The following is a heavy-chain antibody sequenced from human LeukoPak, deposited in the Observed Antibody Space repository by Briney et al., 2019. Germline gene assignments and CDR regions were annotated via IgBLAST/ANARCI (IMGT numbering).Heavy chain of an antibody. V-gene: IGHV3-48*01. D-gene: IGHD4-11*01. CDR2: ISSSTTTT. CDR1: GDTLIGYG. J-gene: IGHJ4*02. Sequence: QPGGSLRLSCVASGDTLIGYGMNWVRQAPGKGLEWISSISSSTTTTYCADSVRGRFTISRDSAKNSLYLHMNSPRAEDTAIYYCARGYSNPPLEYWGQGTPVTVSS. CDR3: ARGYSNPPLEY.